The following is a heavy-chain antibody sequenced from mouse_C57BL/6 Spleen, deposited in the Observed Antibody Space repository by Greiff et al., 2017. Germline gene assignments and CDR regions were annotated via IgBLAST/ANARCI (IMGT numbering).Heavy chain of an antibody. D-gene: IGHD2-12*01. J-gene: IGHJ1*03. CDR3: AIPSHDGYFDF. CDR1: GYTFTSYW. CDR2: IHPSDSDT. V-gene: IGHV1-74*01. Sequence: QVQLKQPGAELVKPGASVKVSCKASGYTFTSYWMHWVKQRPGQGLEWIGRIHPSDSDTNYNQKFKGKATLTVDKSSSTAYMQLSSLTSEDSAVFYCAIPSHDGYFDFWGTGTTVTVSA.